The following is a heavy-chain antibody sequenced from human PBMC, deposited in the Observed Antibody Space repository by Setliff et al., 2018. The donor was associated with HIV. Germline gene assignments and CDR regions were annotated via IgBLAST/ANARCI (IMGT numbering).Heavy chain of an antibody. Sequence: SETLSLTCAVSGGSITNADYYWSWIRQPPGKGLEWIGYIYYSGNTYYNPSLKSRVVISIDTSSNQFSLNLNSVTAADTAVYFCAREKHWNGPFDYWGQGKLVTSPQ. J-gene: IGHJ4*02. CDR1: GGSITNADYY. V-gene: IGHV4-30-4*08. D-gene: IGHD1-1*01. CDR2: IYYSGNT. CDR3: AREKHWNGPFDY.